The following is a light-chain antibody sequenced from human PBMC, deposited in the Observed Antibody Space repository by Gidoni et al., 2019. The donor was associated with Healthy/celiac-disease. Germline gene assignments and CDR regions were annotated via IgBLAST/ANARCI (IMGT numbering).Light chain of an antibody. Sequence: SYELTQPPAVSVSPRQTARITCSGDALSKQYDYWYQQKPGQAPVLVIYKDSERPSGIPERFSGSSSGTTVTLTISGVQAEDESDYYCQSADSSGTQGVFGTGTKVTVL. CDR1: ALSKQY. V-gene: IGLV3-25*03. J-gene: IGLJ1*01. CDR3: QSADSSGTQGV. CDR2: KDS.